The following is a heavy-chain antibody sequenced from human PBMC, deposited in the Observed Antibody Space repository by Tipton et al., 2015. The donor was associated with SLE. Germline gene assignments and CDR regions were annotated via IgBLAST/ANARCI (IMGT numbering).Heavy chain of an antibody. J-gene: IGHJ3*02. D-gene: IGHD2-21*01. CDR1: GYSISSGYY. CDR2: IYHSGST. Sequence: LRLSCAVSGYSISSGYYWGWIRQPPGKGLEWIGSIYHSGSTYYNPSLKSRVTISVDTSKNQFSLKLSSVTAADTAVHYCASLAYCGGDCLSDAFDIWGQGTMVTVSS. CDR3: ASLAYCGGDCLSDAFDI. V-gene: IGHV4-38-2*01.